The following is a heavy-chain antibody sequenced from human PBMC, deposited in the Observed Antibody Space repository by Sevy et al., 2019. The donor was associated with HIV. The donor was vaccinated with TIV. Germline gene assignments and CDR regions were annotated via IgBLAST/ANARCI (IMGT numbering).Heavy chain of an antibody. D-gene: IGHD3-16*02. J-gene: IGHJ3*02. Sequence: ASVKVSCKASGYTFTGYYMHWVRQATGQGLEWMGWINPNSGGTNYAQKFQGRVTMSRDTSISTAYMEQSRLRSDDTAVYYRARDMITFKGVIVFGAFDIWGQGTMVTVSS. V-gene: IGHV1-2*02. CDR2: INPNSGGT. CDR1: GYTFTGYY. CDR3: ARDMITFKGVIVFGAFDI.